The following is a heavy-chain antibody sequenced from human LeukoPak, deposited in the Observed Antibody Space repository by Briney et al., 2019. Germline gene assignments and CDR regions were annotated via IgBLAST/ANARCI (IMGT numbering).Heavy chain of an antibody. Sequence: GGSLILSCAASGFILSTYSMNWVRQAPGKGLEWVSYITSSSSTIFYADSVKGRFTISRDNAKNSLYLEMNSLRDEDTAVYYCARDAYYSDSSGYHFDYWGQGTLVTVSS. V-gene: IGHV3-48*02. CDR2: ITSSSSTI. CDR1: GFILSTYS. CDR3: ARDAYYSDSSGYHFDY. D-gene: IGHD3-22*01. J-gene: IGHJ4*02.